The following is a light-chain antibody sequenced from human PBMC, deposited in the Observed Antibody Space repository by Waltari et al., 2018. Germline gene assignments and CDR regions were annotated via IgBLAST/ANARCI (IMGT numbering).Light chain of an antibody. CDR1: TGEVSSNYY. CDR2: STN. CDR3: LLYYGDARWV. Sequence: QTVVTQEPSLTVSPGGTVTLTCASTTGEVSSNYYPNWLQQKPGQAPTSLIYSTNKRRFWTPARCSGSLLGGRAALTLSHAQPEDGAAYYCLLYYGDARWVFGGGTNLTVL. V-gene: IGLV7-43*01. J-gene: IGLJ3*02.